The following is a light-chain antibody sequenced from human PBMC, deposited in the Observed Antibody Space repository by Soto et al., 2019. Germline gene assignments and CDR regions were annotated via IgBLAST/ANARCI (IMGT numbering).Light chain of an antibody. CDR2: DNN. CDR1: NSNIGKNY. V-gene: IGLV1-51*01. Sequence: QSALTQPPSVSAAPGQKVTISCSGSNSNIGKNYVSWYQQLPGTAPKLLIYDNNMRPSGIPDRFSGSKSGTSATLGITGLQTGDEADYYCGTWDSSLSAVVFGGGTKLTVL. J-gene: IGLJ2*01. CDR3: GTWDSSLSAVV.